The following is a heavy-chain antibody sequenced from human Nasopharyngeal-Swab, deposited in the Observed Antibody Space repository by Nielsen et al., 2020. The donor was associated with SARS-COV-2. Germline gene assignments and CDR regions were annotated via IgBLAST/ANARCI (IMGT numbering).Heavy chain of an antibody. J-gene: IGHJ4*02. Sequence: GGSLRLSCAASGFTFNTYSMNWVRQVPGKGLEWVSLISWDGVNKYYADSVKGRFTISRDNSKNSLYLQMNSLRAEDTALYYCVRGVHYMSYFHTPPSDQWGQGTLVTVSS. V-gene: IGHV3-43*01. CDR2: ISWDGVNK. D-gene: IGHD1-1*01. CDR3: VRGVHYMSYFHTPPSDQ. CDR1: GFTFNTYS.